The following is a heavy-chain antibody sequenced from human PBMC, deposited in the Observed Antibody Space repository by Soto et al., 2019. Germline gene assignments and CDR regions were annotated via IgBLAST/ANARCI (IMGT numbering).Heavy chain of an antibody. Sequence: PVGSVTLSCAGSGFSFSRYGRSWVRQAPGKGPEWVSSVSGSGGITCYADSVKGRFTISRDNTNNTVYLQMNSLRAEDRAVYYCAKQRGSGCYRRPYYWGQGTLVTVSS. J-gene: IGHJ4*02. D-gene: IGHD2-21*02. CDR3: AKQRGSGCYRRPYY. CDR1: GFSFSRYG. CDR2: VSGSGGIT. V-gene: IGHV3-23*01.